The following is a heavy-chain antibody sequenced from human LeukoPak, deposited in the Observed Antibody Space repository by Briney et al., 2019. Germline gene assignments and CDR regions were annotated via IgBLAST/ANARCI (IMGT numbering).Heavy chain of an antibody. CDR1: GFTFSSYA. CDR3: ARDQAWLRSWLDY. J-gene: IGHJ4*02. CDR2: ISYDGSNK. D-gene: IGHD5-12*01. Sequence: GGSLRLSCAASGFTFSSYAMHWVRQAPGKGLEWVAVISYDGSNKYYADSVKGRFTISRDNAKNSLYLQMNSLRAEDTAVYYCARDQAWLRSWLDYWGQGTLVTVSS. V-gene: IGHV3-30*04.